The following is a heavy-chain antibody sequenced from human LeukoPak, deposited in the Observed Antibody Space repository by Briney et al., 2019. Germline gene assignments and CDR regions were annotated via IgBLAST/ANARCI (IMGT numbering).Heavy chain of an antibody. J-gene: IGHJ6*03. D-gene: IGHD3-22*01. CDR3: ARGRITMIVVVTLYYYYYYMDV. CDR2: INHSGST. CDR1: GGSFSGYY. V-gene: IGHV4-34*01. Sequence: SETLSLTCAVYGGSFSGYYWSWIRQPPGKGLEWIGEINHSGSTNYNPSLKSRVTISVDTSKNQFSLKLSSVTAADTAVYYCARGRITMIVVVTLYYYYYYMDVWGKGSTVTVSS.